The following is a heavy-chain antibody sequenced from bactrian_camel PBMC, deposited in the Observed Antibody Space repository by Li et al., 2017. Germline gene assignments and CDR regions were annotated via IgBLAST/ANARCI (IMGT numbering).Heavy chain of an antibody. D-gene: IGHD7*01. V-gene: IGHV3S26*01. J-gene: IGHJ4*01. CDR2: VEDDGITRESIS. Sequence: HVQLVESGGGSVQPGGSLRLSCVASGYTYSSHCMGWFRQAPGKEREAVAAVEDDGITRESISSYTDSVKGRFTVSKDSAKNTLYLEMNSLKPEDTGMYYCAADNVNLQLARHYSYWGQGTQVTVS. CDR1: GYTYSSHC. CDR3: AADNVNLQLARHYSY.